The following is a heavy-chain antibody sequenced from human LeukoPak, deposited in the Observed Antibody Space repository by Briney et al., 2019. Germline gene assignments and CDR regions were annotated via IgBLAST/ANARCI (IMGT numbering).Heavy chain of an antibody. Sequence: PGGSLRLSCAASGFTFSEFWMSWVRQAPGKGLEWVSYISSSSSAIYYADSVKGRFTISRDNAKNSLYLQMNSLRAEDTAVYYCAPTPSYSSSWYKYWGQGTLVTVSS. CDR3: APTPSYSSSWYKY. J-gene: IGHJ4*02. CDR1: GFTFSEFW. D-gene: IGHD6-13*01. V-gene: IGHV3-48*04. CDR2: ISSSSSAI.